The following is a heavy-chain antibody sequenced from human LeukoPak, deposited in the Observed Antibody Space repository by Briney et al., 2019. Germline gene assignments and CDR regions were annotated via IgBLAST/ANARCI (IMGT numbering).Heavy chain of an antibody. CDR3: ARGFSADY. CDR1: GFIVSSNY. V-gene: IGHV3-53*01. CDR2: VYSGGST. Sequence: GGSLRLSCAASGFIVSSNYMSWVRQAPGKGLEWVSIVYSGGSTYYADSVKGRFTISRDNSKNTLYLQMNSLRAEDTAVYYCARGFSADYWGQGTLVTVSS. D-gene: IGHD6-19*01. J-gene: IGHJ4*02.